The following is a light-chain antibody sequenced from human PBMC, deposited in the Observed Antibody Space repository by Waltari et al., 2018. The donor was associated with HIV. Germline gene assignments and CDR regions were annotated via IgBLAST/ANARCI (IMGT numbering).Light chain of an antibody. CDR3: QQYDNLPLT. V-gene: IGKV1-33*01. Sequence: DIQMIQSPSPLSASVRDRVTITCQASHDISNFLNWYQQKPGKAPKLLIYDASNLETGVPSRFSGSGSGTDFTFTISSLQPEDIATYCCQQYDNLPLTFGGGTKVEIQ. CDR1: HDISNF. J-gene: IGKJ4*01. CDR2: DAS.